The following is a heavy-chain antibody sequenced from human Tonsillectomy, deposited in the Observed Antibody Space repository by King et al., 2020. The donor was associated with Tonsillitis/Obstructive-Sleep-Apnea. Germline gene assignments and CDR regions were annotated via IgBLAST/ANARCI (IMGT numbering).Heavy chain of an antibody. Sequence: VQLPQWGAGLLKPSETLSLTCAVYGGSFSGYYWSWIRQPPGKGLEWIGEINHSGSTNYNPSLKSRVTISVDTSKNQFSLKLSSVTAADTAVYYCARGREIQLWSIDYWGQGTLVTVSS. CDR1: GGSFSGYY. CDR2: INHSGST. CDR3: ARGREIQLWSIDY. V-gene: IGHV4-34*01. D-gene: IGHD5-18*01. J-gene: IGHJ4*02.